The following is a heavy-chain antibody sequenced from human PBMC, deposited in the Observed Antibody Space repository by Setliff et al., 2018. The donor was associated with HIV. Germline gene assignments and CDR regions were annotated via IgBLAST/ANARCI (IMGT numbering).Heavy chain of an antibody. V-gene: IGHV3-48*01. CDR2: ISSGSSAI. Sequence: GGSLRLSCAASGFTFSSYSMNWVRQAPGKGLEWVSYISSGSSAIYYADSVKGRFTISRDNAKNSLYLQMNSLRAEDTAIYYCARGSGYLFDYWGQGTLVT. J-gene: IGHJ4*02. D-gene: IGHD3-22*01. CDR3: ARGSGYLFDY. CDR1: GFTFSSYS.